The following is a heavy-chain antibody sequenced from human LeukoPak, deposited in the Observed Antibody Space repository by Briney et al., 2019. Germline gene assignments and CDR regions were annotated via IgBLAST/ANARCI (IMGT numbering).Heavy chain of an antibody. J-gene: IGHJ4*02. CDR1: GGSFSGYY. CDR3: ARRPGYSSSSRIYFDS. Sequence: SETLSLTCAVYGGSFSGYYWSWIRQPPGKGLEWIGEINHSGSTKYNPSLKSRVTISIDTSKNQFSLKLSSVTAADTAVYYCARRPGYSSSSRIYFDSWDQGTLVTVSS. V-gene: IGHV4-34*01. D-gene: IGHD6-6*01. CDR2: INHSGST.